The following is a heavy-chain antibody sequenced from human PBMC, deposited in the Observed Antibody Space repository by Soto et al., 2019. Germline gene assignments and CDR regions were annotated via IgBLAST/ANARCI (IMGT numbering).Heavy chain of an antibody. CDR1: GFTFSSYG. J-gene: IGHJ4*02. CDR2: ISYDGSNK. V-gene: IGHV3-30*18. Sequence: GGSLRLSCAASGFTFSSYGMHWVRQAPGKGLEWVAVISYDGSNKYYADSVKDRFTISRDNSKNTLYLQMNSLRAEDTAVYYCAKDSHPTYYYDSSGYEGDYFDYWGQGTLVTVSS. CDR3: AKDSHPTYYYDSSGYEGDYFDY. D-gene: IGHD3-22*01.